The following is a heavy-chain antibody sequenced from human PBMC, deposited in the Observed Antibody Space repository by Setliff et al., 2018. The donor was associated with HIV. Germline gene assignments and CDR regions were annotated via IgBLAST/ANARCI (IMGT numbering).Heavy chain of an antibody. CDR3: ARGPYSYDDNNYPEH. D-gene: IGHD3-22*01. V-gene: IGHV3-15*01. Sequence: PGGSLRLSCATSGFTFTDAWMGWVRQAPGKGLEWVGLIRSKTDGGTIDYAAPVKGRFIISRDDSRNTVSLQMNSLKTEDTAVYYCARGPYSYDDNNYPEHWGQGTLVTVSS. CDR2: IRSKTDGGTI. J-gene: IGHJ1*01. CDR1: GFTFTDAW.